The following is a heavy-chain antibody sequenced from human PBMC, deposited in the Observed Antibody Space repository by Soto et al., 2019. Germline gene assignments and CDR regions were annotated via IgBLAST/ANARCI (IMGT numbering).Heavy chain of an antibody. V-gene: IGHV4-30-4*01. CDR1: GGSISSGDYY. CDR3: ARKDSVVTSFDY. D-gene: IGHD2-15*01. CDR2: IYYSGST. J-gene: IGHJ4*02. Sequence: QVQLQESGPGLVKPSQTLSLTCTVSGGSISSGDYYWSWIRQPPGKGLEWIGYIYYSGSTYYNPALKSRVTISVDTAKNQFSLKLSSVTAADTAVYYCARKDSVVTSFDYWGQGTLVTVSS.